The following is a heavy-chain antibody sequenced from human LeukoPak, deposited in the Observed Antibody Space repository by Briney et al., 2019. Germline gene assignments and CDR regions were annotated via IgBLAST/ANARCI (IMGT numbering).Heavy chain of an antibody. Sequence: PAGGSLRLSCAASGFTFDDYAMHWVRHAPGKGLEWVSGISWNSGSIGYADSVKGRFTISRDNAKNSLYLQMNSLRAEDTALYYCAKEGQGYCSSTSCYNFDYWGQGTLVTVSS. D-gene: IGHD2-2*01. V-gene: IGHV3-9*01. CDR1: GFTFDDYA. CDR3: AKEGQGYCSSTSCYNFDY. J-gene: IGHJ4*02. CDR2: ISWNSGSI.